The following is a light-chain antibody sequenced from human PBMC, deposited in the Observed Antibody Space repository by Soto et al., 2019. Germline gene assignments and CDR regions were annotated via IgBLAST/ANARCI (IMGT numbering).Light chain of an antibody. J-gene: IGKJ5*01. CDR3: QQYNNWPPIT. V-gene: IGKV3-15*01. Sequence: EIVMTQSPATLSVSPGERATLSCRASQSVSSNLAWYQQKPGQAPRLLIYGASTRATGIPARFSGSGSGTEFTLTISILQSEDFAVYYRQQYNNWPPITFGQGTRREIK. CDR1: QSVSSN. CDR2: GAS.